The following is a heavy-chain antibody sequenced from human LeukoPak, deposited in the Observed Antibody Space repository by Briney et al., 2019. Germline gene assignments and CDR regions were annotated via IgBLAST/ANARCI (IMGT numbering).Heavy chain of an antibody. J-gene: IGHJ4*02. CDR2: ISYSGNT. V-gene: IGHV4-30-4*08. D-gene: IGHD2-2*01. Sequence: PSETLSLTCTVSGGSISSGDNYWSWIRQPPGKGLEWMGYISYSGNTYYNPSLKSRLTISVDTSKNQYSLRLVSVTAADTAVYFCARHQLRHPLDYWGQGTLVTVSS. CDR1: GGSISSGDNY. CDR3: ARHQLRHPLDY.